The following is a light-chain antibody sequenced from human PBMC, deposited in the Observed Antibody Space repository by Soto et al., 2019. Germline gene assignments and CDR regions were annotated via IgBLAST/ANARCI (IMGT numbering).Light chain of an antibody. V-gene: IGKV1-9*01. CDR2: AAS. CDR1: QGISSY. CDR3: QQLNSYPQT. J-gene: IGKJ2*01. Sequence: IQLTQSPSSLSASVGERVTISCRASQGISSYLAWYQQKPGKAPKLLIYAASTLQSGVPSRFSGSGSGTDFTLTISCLQHEDFATYYCQQLNSYPQTFGQGTKLEIK.